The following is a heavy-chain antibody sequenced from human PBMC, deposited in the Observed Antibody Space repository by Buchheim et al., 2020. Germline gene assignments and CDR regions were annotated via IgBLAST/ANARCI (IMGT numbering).Heavy chain of an antibody. CDR1: GFTFSSYE. D-gene: IGHD3-9*01. V-gene: IGHV3-48*03. CDR3: ASCCPLRYFDWSDHYYGMDV. J-gene: IGHJ6*02. CDR2: ISSSGSTI. Sequence: EVQLVESGGGLVQPGGSLRLSCAASGFTFSSYEMNWVRQAPGKGLEWVSYISSSGSTIYYADSVKGRFTISRDNAKNSLYLQMNSLRAEDTAVYYCASCCPLRYFDWSDHYYGMDVWGQGTT.